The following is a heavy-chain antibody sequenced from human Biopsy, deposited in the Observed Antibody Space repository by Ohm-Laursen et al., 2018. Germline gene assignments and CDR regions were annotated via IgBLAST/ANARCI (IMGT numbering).Heavy chain of an antibody. D-gene: IGHD5-24*01. J-gene: IGHJ4*02. Sequence: SVKVSCNASGGPSNNHAFSWVRQAPGQGLEWLGRIVPILGTVNYAQRFQGRVALTADKSTGTAYMELNRLISDDTAVYYCATDADGYYTEFDFWGQGTLITVSS. CDR2: IVPILGTV. CDR1: GGPSNNHA. V-gene: IGHV1-69*04. CDR3: ATDADGYYTEFDF.